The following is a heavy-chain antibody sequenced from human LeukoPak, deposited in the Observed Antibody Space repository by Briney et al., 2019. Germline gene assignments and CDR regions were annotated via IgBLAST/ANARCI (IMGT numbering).Heavy chain of an antibody. V-gene: IGHV4-59*01. CDR1: GGSISSYQ. CDR2: MYFGGGT. D-gene: IGHD2-2*01. Sequence: SETLSLTCAVSGGSISSYQWTWLRQTPEKGLEWIGNMYFGGGTDYNPSLMSRVSTSVDTSKNQFSLKLTSVTAADTAVYVCARYIVVLPAGRDYYGVDVWGQGTTVTVSS. J-gene: IGHJ6*02. CDR3: ARYIVVLPAGRDYYGVDV.